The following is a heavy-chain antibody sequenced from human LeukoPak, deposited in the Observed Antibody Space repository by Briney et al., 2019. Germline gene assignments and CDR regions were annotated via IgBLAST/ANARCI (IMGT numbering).Heavy chain of an antibody. CDR1: GFTFSSYA. CDR3: ARGGTNYYYMDV. CDR2: ISGGGDRT. J-gene: IGHJ6*03. Sequence: GGSLRLSCAAAGFTFSSYAMSWVRQAPGKGLEWVSAISGGGDRTFYADSVKGRLTIYRDNSKNTLYLQLNTVRAEDTALYYCARGGTNYYYMDVWGNGTTVTVSS. D-gene: IGHD3-10*01. V-gene: IGHV3-23*01.